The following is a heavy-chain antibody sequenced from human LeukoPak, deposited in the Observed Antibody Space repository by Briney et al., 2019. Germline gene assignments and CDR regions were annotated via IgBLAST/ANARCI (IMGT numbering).Heavy chain of an antibody. J-gene: IGHJ4*02. D-gene: IGHD4-11*01. CDR2: INSGSGSV. CDR1: GYNHTSDW. Sequence: ASVKVSCKASGYNHTSDWMHWVRQAPGQGLEWMGAINSGSGSVSHAQKLQGRVTMTRDTATSTVYMELSSLGSEDTAVYYCTREVVGTTIKNFDSWGQGTLVTVSP. V-gene: IGHV1-46*01. CDR3: TREVVGTTIKNFDS.